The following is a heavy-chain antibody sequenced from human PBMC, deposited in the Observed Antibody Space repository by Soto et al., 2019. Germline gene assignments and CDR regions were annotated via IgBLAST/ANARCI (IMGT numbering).Heavy chain of an antibody. CDR3: AGVPDR. CDR1: CRSIRSSGYS. Sequence: TLSLSCAIICRSIRSSGYSWSWIRQPPGKGLEWIGYIYHSGSTYYNPSLKSRVTISVDRSKNQFSLKLSSVTAADTAVYYCAGVPDRWGQGTLVTVS. J-gene: IGHJ5*02. CDR2: IYHSGST. V-gene: IGHV4-30-2*01. D-gene: IGHD2-2*01.